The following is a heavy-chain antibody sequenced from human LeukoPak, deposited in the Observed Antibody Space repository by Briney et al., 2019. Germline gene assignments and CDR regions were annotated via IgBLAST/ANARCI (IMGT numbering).Heavy chain of an antibody. CDR2: ISGYNGDT. Sequence: ASVKVSCKASGFMFTKYGISWVRQAPGQGLEWVGWISGYNGDTNCAQKLQGRVTMTTDTSTSTAYMELRSLRSDDTAVYYCARDDGTLPYYYMDVWGKGTTVTVSS. CDR1: GFMFTKYG. J-gene: IGHJ6*03. V-gene: IGHV1-18*01. CDR3: ARDDGTLPYYYMDV.